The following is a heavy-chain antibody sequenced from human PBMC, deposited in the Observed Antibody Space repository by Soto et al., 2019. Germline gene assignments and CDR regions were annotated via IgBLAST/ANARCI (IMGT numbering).Heavy chain of an antibody. CDR1: GFTFSSYG. D-gene: IGHD3-10*01. Sequence: QVQLVASGGGVVQPGTSLRLSCAGSGFTFSSYGMDWVRQAPGKGLEWVAVISYDGSNKYYADSVKGRFTISRDNSKNTLYLQMSSLRADDTAVYYCAKDRMGAGVRGYFDYGGQGTLFTVSS. J-gene: IGHJ4*02. CDR2: ISYDGSNK. V-gene: IGHV3-30*18. CDR3: AKDRMGAGVRGYFDY.